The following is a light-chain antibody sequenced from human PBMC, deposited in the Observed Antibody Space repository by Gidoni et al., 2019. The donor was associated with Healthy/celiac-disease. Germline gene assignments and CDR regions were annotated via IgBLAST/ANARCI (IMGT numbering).Light chain of an antibody. CDR2: AAA. Sequence: DIQVTQSPSFLSASVGDRVTITGRASQGISSYLAWYQQKPGKAPKLLIYAAATLQGGVPSRFSGSGSGTEFTLTISSREPEDFATYYCQQLNSYPLTFGGGTKLEIK. J-gene: IGKJ4*01. CDR3: QQLNSYPLT. CDR1: QGISSY. V-gene: IGKV1-9*01.